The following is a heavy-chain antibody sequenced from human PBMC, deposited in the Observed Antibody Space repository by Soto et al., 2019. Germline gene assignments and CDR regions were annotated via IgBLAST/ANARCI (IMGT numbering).Heavy chain of an antibody. CDR1: GGSVESSSC. J-gene: IGHJ6*02. Sequence: QVRLKESGPGLVKPSGTLSLTCAVSGGSVESSSCWSWVRQAPGKGLEWIGEIYHSGTFNYNPSLASRVSVSVDKSTNQFCLKLNSVAAADTAVYYCVESVPAATWAYHGMEVWGQGTTGTVSS. V-gene: IGHV4-4*02. CDR2: IYHSGTF. D-gene: IGHD2-15*01. CDR3: VESVPAATWAYHGMEV.